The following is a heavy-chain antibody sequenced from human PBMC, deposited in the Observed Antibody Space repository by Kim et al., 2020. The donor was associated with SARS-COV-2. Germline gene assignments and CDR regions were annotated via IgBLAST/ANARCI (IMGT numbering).Heavy chain of an antibody. D-gene: IGHD3-3*01. CDR1: GYTFTSYG. V-gene: IGHV1-18*01. Sequence: ASVKVSCKASGYTFTSYGISWVRQAPGQGLEWMGWISAYNGNTNYAQKLQGRVTMTTDTSTSTAYMELRSLRSDDTAVYYCARDPSGDFWSGYRNYYYYGMDVWGQGTTVTVSS. CDR3: ARDPSGDFWSGYRNYYYYGMDV. CDR2: ISAYNGNT. J-gene: IGHJ6*02.